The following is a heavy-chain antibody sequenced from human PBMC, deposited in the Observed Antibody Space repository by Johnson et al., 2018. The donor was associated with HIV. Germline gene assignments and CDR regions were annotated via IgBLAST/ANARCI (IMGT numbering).Heavy chain of an antibody. CDR3: AKDRVRYTSDVDAFDL. CDR2: IYNAGSRT. Sequence: VQLVESGGGVVQPGRSLRLSCAASGFTFSSYGMHWVRQVPGKRPVWVARIYNAGSRTTYADSVRGRFTISRDNAENSLYLQMNSLRAEDTALYSCAKDRVRYTSDVDAFDLWGQGTMVTVSS. CDR1: GFTFSSYG. J-gene: IGHJ3*01. D-gene: IGHD1-1*01. V-gene: IGHV3-74*03.